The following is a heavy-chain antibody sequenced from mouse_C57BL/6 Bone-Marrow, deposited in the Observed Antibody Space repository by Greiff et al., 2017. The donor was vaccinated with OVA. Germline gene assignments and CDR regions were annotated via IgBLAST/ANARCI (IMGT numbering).Heavy chain of an antibody. Sequence: VQLQQPGAELVKPGASVKLSCKASGYTFTSYWMHWVKQRPGQGLEWIGMIHPNSGSTNYNEKFKSKATLTVDKSSSTAYMQLSSLTSEDSAVYYCARENYYGSSYWFAYWGQGTLVTVSA. V-gene: IGHV1-64*01. J-gene: IGHJ3*01. D-gene: IGHD1-1*01. CDR2: IHPNSGST. CDR1: GYTFTSYW. CDR3: ARENYYGSSYWFAY.